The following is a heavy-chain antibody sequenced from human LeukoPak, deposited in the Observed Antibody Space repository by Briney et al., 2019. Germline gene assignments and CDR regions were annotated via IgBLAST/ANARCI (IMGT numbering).Heavy chain of an antibody. CDR1: GGTFSSYA. J-gene: IGHJ3*02. CDR2: IIPIFGTA. D-gene: IGHD3-22*01. V-gene: IGHV1-69*05. CDR3: ARDLNYYYDSSGSFLNAFDI. Sequence: GASVKVSCKASGGTFSSYAISWVRQAPGQGLEWMGRIIPIFGTANYAQKFQGRVTITTDESTSTAYMELSSLRSEDTAVYYCARDLNYYYDSSGSFLNAFDIWGQGTMVTVSS.